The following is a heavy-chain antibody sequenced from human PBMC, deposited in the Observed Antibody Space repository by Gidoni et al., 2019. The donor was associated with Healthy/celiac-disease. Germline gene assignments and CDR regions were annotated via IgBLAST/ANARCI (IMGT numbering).Heavy chain of an antibody. V-gene: IGHV3-23*01. CDR3: AAGYYDFWSGYYPIDY. J-gene: IGHJ4*02. Sequence: EVQLLESGGGLVQPGGSLRLSCSASGLPFSSYAMSWVRQAPGKGLEWVSAISGSGGSTYYADAVKGRFTISRDNSKNTLYLQMNSLRAEDTAVYYCAAGYYDFWSGYYPIDYWGQGTLVTVSS. D-gene: IGHD3-3*01. CDR1: GLPFSSYA. CDR2: ISGSGGST.